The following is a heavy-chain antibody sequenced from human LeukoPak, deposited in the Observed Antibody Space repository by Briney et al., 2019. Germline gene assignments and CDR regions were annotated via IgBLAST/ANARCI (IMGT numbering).Heavy chain of an antibody. Sequence: GSLRLSCAASGFTFDDYAMHWVRQAPGKGLEWVSLISWDGGSTYYADSVKGRFTISRDNSKNSLYLQMNSLRAEDTALYYCAKDMAGDYGYYYYGMDVWGQGTTVTVSS. J-gene: IGHJ6*02. CDR3: AKDMAGDYGYYYYGMDV. CDR2: ISWDGGST. CDR1: GFTFDDYA. D-gene: IGHD4-17*01. V-gene: IGHV3-43D*03.